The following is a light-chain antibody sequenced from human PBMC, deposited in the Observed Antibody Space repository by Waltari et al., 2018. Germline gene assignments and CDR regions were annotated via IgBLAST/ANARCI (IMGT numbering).Light chain of an antibody. CDR2: EVN. V-gene: IGLV2-8*01. CDR3: SSYAGTDNFVV. CDR1: SSDVGAYDY. J-gene: IGLJ2*01. Sequence: QSALTQPPSASGSPGQSVTISCTGTSSDVGAYDYVPWYQHHPDKAPKLIIFEVNQCPSGVPDRFSGSKSGNTASLTVSGLQAEDEADYYCSSYAGTDNFVVFGGGTKLTVL.